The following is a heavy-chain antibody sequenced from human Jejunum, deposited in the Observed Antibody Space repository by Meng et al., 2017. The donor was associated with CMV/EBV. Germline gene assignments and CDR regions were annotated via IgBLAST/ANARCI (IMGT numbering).Heavy chain of an antibody. Sequence: VSATGGGVGWIRQASGKALQWLALIYWDDDERYSPSLKSRLTITKDTSKNQVVLTKTNMDPVDTATYYCAHRGLGDTSGWKGWYFDYWGQGTLVTVSS. CDR1: VSATGGG. CDR3: AHRGLGDTSGWKGWYFDY. D-gene: IGHD6-19*01. V-gene: IGHV2-5*02. J-gene: IGHJ4*02. CDR2: IYWDDDE.